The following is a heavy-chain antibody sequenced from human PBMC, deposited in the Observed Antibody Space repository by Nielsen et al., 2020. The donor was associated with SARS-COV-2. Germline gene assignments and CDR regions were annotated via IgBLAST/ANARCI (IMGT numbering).Heavy chain of an antibody. CDR3: ATQADGYKSPYDY. V-gene: IGHV3-23*01. CDR2: IGAGGDNI. D-gene: IGHD3-10*01. J-gene: IGHJ4*02. CDR1: GFTFSRHA. Sequence: GESLKISCAASGFTFSRHAMNWVRQAPGKGLEWVSIIGAGGDNIYYADSVKGRFTISRDNSKNTLYLQINSLRADDTAVYYCATQADGYKSPYDYWGREPWSPSLQ.